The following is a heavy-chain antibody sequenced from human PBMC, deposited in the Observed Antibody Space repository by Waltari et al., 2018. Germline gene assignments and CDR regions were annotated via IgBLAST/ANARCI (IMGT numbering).Heavy chain of an antibody. CDR2: INPNSGAT. D-gene: IGHD7-27*01. Sequence: QVQMVQSGAEVKTPGASVKVSCKASGSSSTASYLHWVGQAPGQGLEWMGRINPNSGATTYAQMFQGRVTMTRDTSISTAYMEVTGLRSDDTAVYYCARVLSTVQLGIFAYWGQGTVVTVSS. CDR3: ARVLSTVQLGIFAY. J-gene: IGHJ4*02. V-gene: IGHV1-2*06. CDR1: GSSSTASY.